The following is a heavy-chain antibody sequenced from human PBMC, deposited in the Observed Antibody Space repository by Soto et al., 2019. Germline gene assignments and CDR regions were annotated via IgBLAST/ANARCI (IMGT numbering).Heavy chain of an antibody. Sequence: QVQLLESGPGLVKPSQTLSLSCIVSGASLSSGGYYWNWIRQHPGKGLEWIGYIYFDGMTYYNPSHESRVTMSIDASKNQFSLHLSSVTAADTAVYYCARDRYGDYYAYWGQGILVTVSS. J-gene: IGHJ4*02. V-gene: IGHV4-31*03. D-gene: IGHD3-22*01. CDR2: IYFDGMT. CDR3: ARDRYGDYYAY. CDR1: GASLSSGGYY.